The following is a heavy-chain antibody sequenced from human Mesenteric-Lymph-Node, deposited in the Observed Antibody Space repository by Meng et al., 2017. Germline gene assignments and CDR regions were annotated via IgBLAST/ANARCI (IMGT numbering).Heavy chain of an antibody. D-gene: IGHD3-10*01. CDR1: GYTFTSYD. CDR3: ARGIGLGVYYYGSGRAPKYGMDV. J-gene: IGHJ6*02. V-gene: IGHV1-8*01. Sequence: ASVKVSCKASGYTFTSYDINWVRQATGQGLEWMGWMNPNSGNTGYAQKFQGRVTMTRNTSISTAYMELSSLRSEDTAVYYCARGIGLGVYYYGSGRAPKYGMDVWGQGTTVTVSS. CDR2: MNPNSGNT.